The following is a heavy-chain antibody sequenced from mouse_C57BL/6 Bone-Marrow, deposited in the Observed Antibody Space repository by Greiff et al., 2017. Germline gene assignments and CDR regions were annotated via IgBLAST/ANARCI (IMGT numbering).Heavy chain of an antibody. CDR3: VREVYSTFAY. Sequence: EVMLVESGGGLVQPKGSLKLSCAASGFSFNTYAMNWVLQAPGKGLEWVARIRSKSNNYATYYADSVKDRFTISRDDSESMLYLQMNNLKTEDTAMYYCVREVYSTFAYWGQGTLVTVSA. J-gene: IGHJ3*01. CDR2: IRSKSNNYAT. D-gene: IGHD2-5*01. CDR1: GFSFNTYA. V-gene: IGHV10-1*01.